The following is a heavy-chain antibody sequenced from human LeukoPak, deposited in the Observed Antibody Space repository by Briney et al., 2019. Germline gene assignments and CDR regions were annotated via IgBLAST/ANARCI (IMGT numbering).Heavy chain of an antibody. V-gene: IGHV4-39*01. CDR2: IYYSGST. Sequence: SETLSLTCTVSGGSISSSSYYWGWIRQPPGKGLEWIGSIYYSGSTYYNPSLKSRVTISADTSKNQFSLKLSSVTAADTAVYYCARQTSGWYVYWGQGTLVTVSS. CDR1: GGSISSSSYY. D-gene: IGHD6-19*01. CDR3: ARQTSGWYVY. J-gene: IGHJ4*02.